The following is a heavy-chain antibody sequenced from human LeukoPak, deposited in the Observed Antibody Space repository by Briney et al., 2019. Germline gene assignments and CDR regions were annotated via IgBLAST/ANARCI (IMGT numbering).Heavy chain of an antibody. CDR3: ARDPSRGLYYFDH. CDR2: IYSGGST. D-gene: IGHD3/OR15-3a*01. CDR1: GFSVSTNY. Sequence: GGSLRLSCAASGFSVSTNYISWVRQAPGKELEWVSVIYSGGSTYYADSVKGRFTISRDNSKNTVYLQMNSLRAEDTAVYYCARDPSRGLYYFDHWGQGTLVTVSS. V-gene: IGHV3-66*01. J-gene: IGHJ4*02.